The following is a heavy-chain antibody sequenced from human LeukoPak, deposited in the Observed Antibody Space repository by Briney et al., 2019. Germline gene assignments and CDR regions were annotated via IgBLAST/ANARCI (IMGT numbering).Heavy chain of an antibody. Sequence: GGSLRLSCAASGFTVSSNYMSWVRQAPGKGLEWVSVIYSGGNTYYADSVKGRFTISRDNSKNTLYLQMNSLRGEDTAVYYCARDEGFHGSGSNCGQGTLVTVSS. J-gene: IGHJ4*02. CDR3: ARDEGFHGSGSN. CDR1: GFTVSSNY. D-gene: IGHD3-10*01. V-gene: IGHV3-66*01. CDR2: IYSGGNT.